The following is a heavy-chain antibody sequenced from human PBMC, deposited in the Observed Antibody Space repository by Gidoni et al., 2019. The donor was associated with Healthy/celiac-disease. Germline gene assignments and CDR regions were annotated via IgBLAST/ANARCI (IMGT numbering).Heavy chain of an antibody. D-gene: IGHD2-2*03. Sequence: QVQLQESRPGLVKPSQTLSLTCTVSGRSISSGSYYWSWIRQPAGKGLEWIGRIYTSGSTNYNPSLKSRVTISVDTSKNQFSLKLSSVTAADTAVYYCARDGSRGYYYYGMDVWGQGTTVTVSS. J-gene: IGHJ6*02. V-gene: IGHV4-61*02. CDR2: IYTSGST. CDR3: ARDGSRGYYYYGMDV. CDR1: GRSISSGSYY.